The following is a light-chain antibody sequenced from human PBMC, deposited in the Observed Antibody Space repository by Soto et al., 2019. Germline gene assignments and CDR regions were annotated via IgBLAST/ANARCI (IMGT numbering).Light chain of an antibody. CDR1: QSVSSN. Sequence: ILMTQSTATLSVSPGERATLSCRASQSVSSNLAWYEQKPGQAPRLLIYGASTRATGIPARFSGSGSGTEFTLTISSLQSEDFAVYYCQQYDNWPPITFGQGTRLEIK. CDR2: GAS. V-gene: IGKV3-15*01. CDR3: QQYDNWPPIT. J-gene: IGKJ5*01.